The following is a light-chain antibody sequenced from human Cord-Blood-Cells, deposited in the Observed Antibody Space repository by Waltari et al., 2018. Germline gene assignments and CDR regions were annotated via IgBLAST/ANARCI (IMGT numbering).Light chain of an antibody. CDR3: QQSYSTLTLT. J-gene: IGKJ1*01. Sequence: DIQMTQSPSSLSAAVGDRVTITCRASQSISRYLNWYQQKPGKAPKLLIYAASSLQSGVPSRFSGSGSGTDFTLTISSLQPEDFATYYCQQSYSTLTLTFGQGTKVEIK. CDR2: AAS. V-gene: IGKV1-39*01. CDR1: QSISRY.